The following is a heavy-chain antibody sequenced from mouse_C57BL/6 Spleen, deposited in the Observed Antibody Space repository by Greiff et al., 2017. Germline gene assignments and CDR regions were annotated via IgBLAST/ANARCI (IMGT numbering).Heavy chain of an antibody. D-gene: IGHD2-4*01. V-gene: IGHV6-6*01. Sequence: EVKLVESGGGLVQPGGSMKLSCAASGFTFSDAWMDWVRQSPEKGLEWVAEIRNKANNHATYYAESVKGRFTISRDDSQSSVYLQMNSVRAEDTGIYYCTRPLIYYDYDVWFAYWGQGTLVTVSA. CDR1: GFTFSDAW. CDR3: TRPLIYYDYDVWFAY. J-gene: IGHJ3*01. CDR2: IRNKANNHAT.